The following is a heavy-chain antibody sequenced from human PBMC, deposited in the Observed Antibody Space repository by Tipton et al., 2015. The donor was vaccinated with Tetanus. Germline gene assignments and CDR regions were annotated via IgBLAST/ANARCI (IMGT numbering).Heavy chain of an antibody. V-gene: IGHV1-2*02. CDR1: GYTFTGYY. CDR3: GRANGDPHYYYYYGMDV. CDR2: INPNSGGT. Sequence: QSGAEVKKPGASVKVSCKASGYTFTGYYMHWVRQAPGQGLEWMGWINPNSGGTNYAQKFQGRVTMTRDTSISTAYMELSSLRSEDTAVYYCGRANGDPHYYYYYGMDVWGQGTTVTVSS. J-gene: IGHJ6*02. D-gene: IGHD4-17*01.